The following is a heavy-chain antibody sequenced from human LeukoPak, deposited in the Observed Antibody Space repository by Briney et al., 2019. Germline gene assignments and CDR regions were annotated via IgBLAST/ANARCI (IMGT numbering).Heavy chain of an antibody. Sequence: PSETLSLTCAVYGGSFSGYYWSWIRQPPGKGLEWIGEINHSGSTNYNPSLKSRVTISVDTSKNQFSLKLSSVTAADTAVYYCARSTAAAGKVGRWGQGTLVTVSS. CDR1: GGSFSGYY. CDR3: ARSTAAAGKVGR. J-gene: IGHJ4*02. CDR2: INHSGST. V-gene: IGHV4-34*01. D-gene: IGHD6-13*01.